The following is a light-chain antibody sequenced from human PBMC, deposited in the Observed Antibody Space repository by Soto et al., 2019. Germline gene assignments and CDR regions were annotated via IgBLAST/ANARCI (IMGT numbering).Light chain of an antibody. CDR3: QQCSFSTRT. Sequence: EIVLTQSPGTLSLYPGERATLSCRASQSVTNNYLDWFQQKPGQAPRLLIYDASIRADGIPDRFSGSGSETDFTLTISRLEPEESAVYYCQQCSFSTRTFGQGTKVDIK. V-gene: IGKV3-20*01. CDR2: DAS. J-gene: IGKJ1*01. CDR1: QSVTNNY.